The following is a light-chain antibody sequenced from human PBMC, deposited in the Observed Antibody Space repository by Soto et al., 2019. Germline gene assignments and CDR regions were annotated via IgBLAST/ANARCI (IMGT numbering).Light chain of an antibody. CDR2: DAS. J-gene: IGKJ1*01. CDR3: QQGRTWPKT. V-gene: IGKV3-11*01. Sequence: DIVLTQSPSTLSGSSGERATLSCRASQSVSSYLARYQQKPGKAPKRLIYDASNRATGVPARFSGSGSGTDFTLTISSLEPEDFAVYYCQQGRTWPKTLGQGPKVDIK. CDR1: QSVSSY.